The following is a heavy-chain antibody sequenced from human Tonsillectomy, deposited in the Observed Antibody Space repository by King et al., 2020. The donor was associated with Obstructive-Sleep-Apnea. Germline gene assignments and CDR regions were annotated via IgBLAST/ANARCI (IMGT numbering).Heavy chain of an antibody. CDR1: GGSISSSSYY. D-gene: IGHD4-17*01. Sequence: LQLQESGPGLVKPSETLSLTCTVSGGSISSSSYYWGWIRQPPGKGLEWIGNIYYSGSTYYNPSLKSRVTISVDTSKNQFSLILSPVTAADTAVYYCAGVPLVDDYGDYCFDYWGQGTPVTVSS. J-gene: IGHJ4*02. CDR2: IYYSGST. V-gene: IGHV4-39*07. CDR3: AGVPLVDDYGDYCFDY.